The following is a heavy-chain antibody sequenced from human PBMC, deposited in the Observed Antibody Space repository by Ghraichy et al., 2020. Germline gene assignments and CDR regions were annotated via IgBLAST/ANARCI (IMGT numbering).Heavy chain of an antibody. Sequence: SETLSLTCTVSGGSISSGGYYWSWIRQHPGKGLEWIGYIYYSGSTYYNPSLKSRVTISVDTSKNQFSLKLRSVTAADTAVYYCARATYNSIFGVVIQDAFDIWGQRTMVTVSS. J-gene: IGHJ3*02. CDR3: ARATYNSIFGVVIQDAFDI. V-gene: IGHV4-31*03. CDR1: GGSISSGGYY. CDR2: IYYSGST. D-gene: IGHD3-3*01.